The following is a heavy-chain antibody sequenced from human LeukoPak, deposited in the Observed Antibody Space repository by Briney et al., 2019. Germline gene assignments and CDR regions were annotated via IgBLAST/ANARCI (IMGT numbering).Heavy chain of an antibody. J-gene: IGHJ6*02. V-gene: IGHV4-59*01. CDR1: GGSISSYY. D-gene: IGHD3-10*01. CDR3: ARIYGSGTLYGMDV. Sequence: PSQTLSLTCTVSGGSISSYYWSWIRQPPGKGLEWSGYIYYSGSTNYNPSLKSRVTISVDTSKNQFSLKLSSVTAADTAVYYCARIYGSGTLYGMDVWGQGTTVTVSS. CDR2: IYYSGST.